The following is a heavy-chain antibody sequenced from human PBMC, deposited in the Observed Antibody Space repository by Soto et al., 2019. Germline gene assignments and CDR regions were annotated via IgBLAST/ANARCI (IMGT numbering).Heavy chain of an antibody. J-gene: IGHJ3*02. Sequence: VQLVESGGGLVQPGEPLRLSCTASGLTSSISWMTWVRQAPGEGLEWVSNINPAGNVQQYADSVKERFTISRDNAKNSLFLKMSGLGVAYTALYCWATANTPCALDMWGQGTMVTVSS. V-gene: IGHV3-7*01. CDR3: ATANTPCALDM. CDR1: GLTSSISW. CDR2: INPAGNVQ.